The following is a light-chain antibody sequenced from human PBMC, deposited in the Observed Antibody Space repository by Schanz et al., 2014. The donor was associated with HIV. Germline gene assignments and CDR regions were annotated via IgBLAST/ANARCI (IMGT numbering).Light chain of an antibody. J-gene: IGKJ3*01. V-gene: IGKV3-20*01. Sequence: EIVLTQSPVILSLSPGERATLSCRASQTVSSNSLGWYQQKLGQVPILLSYSATRRANGIPDRFSGSGTETDFTLTISRLEPEDFAVYYWQQYGSSFGPGTKVDSK. CDR3: QQYGSS. CDR1: QTVSSNS. CDR2: SAT.